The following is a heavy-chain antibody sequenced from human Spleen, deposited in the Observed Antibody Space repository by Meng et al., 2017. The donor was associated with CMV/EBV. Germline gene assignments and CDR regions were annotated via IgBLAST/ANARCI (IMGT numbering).Heavy chain of an antibody. CDR2: ISSSSSYI. J-gene: IGHJ6*02. V-gene: IGHV3-21*01. CDR3: AGIAAAGTSKAYYYGMDV. CDR1: GFTFSSYW. D-gene: IGHD6-13*01. Sequence: GESLKISCAASGFTFSSYWMSWVRQAPGKGLEWVSSISSSSSYIYYADSVKGRFTISRDNAKNSLYPQMNSLRAEDTAVYYCAGIAAAGTSKAYYYGMDVWGQGTTVTVSS.